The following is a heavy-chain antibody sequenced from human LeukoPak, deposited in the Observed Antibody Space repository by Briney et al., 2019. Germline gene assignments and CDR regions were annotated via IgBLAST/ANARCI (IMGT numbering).Heavy chain of an antibody. D-gene: IGHD3-22*01. CDR2: ISSSSSYK. Sequence: GGSLRLSCAASGFTFSSYSMNWVRQAPGKGLEWVSSISSSSSYKYYADSVRGRFTISRDNSKNTLYLQMNSLKTEDTAVYYCAKLGGRAYYEDFHWWGQGILVTVSS. CDR1: GFTFSSYS. CDR3: AKLGGRAYYEDFHW. J-gene: IGHJ4*02. V-gene: IGHV3-21*01.